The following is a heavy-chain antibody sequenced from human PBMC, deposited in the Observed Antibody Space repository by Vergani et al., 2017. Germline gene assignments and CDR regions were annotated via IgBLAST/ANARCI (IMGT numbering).Heavy chain of an antibody. D-gene: IGHD2-2*01. J-gene: IGHJ6*03. CDR1: GGSFSGYY. CDR3: ARVVVPAANYMDV. CDR2: INHSGST. Sequence: QVQLQQWGAGLLKPSETLCLTCAVYGGSFSGYYWTWVRQPPGKGLEWIGEINHSGSTNYNPSLKSRVTISVDTSKNQFSLKLSSVTAADTAVYYCARVVVPAANYMDVWGKGTTVTVSS. V-gene: IGHV4-34*01.